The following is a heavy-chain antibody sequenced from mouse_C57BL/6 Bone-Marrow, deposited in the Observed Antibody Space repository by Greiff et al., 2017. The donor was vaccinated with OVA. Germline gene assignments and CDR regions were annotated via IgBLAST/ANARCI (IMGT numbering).Heavy chain of an antibody. J-gene: IGHJ3*01. Sequence: EVQLVESGGGLVQPGGSLKLSCAASGFTFSDYYMYWVRQTPEKRLEWVAYISNGGGSTYYPDTVKGRFTISRDNAKNTLYLQMSRLKSEDTAMYYCAGWLLPFAYWGQGTLVTVSA. V-gene: IGHV5-12*01. CDR3: AGWLLPFAY. CDR2: ISNGGGST. CDR1: GFTFSDYY. D-gene: IGHD2-3*01.